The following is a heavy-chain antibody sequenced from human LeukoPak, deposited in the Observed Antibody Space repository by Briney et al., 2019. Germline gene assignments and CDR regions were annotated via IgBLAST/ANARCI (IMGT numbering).Heavy chain of an antibody. D-gene: IGHD6-19*01. CDR3: AKGGWLDD. V-gene: IGHV3-23*01. CDR2: ITGRSDKT. Sequence: GGSLRLSCAASGFNFNKYDMTWARQAPGKGLEWASTITGRSDKTYYTDSVKGRFVTSRDNSKDTLYLQMNSLRAEDTALYYCAKGGWLDDSGQGALVTVSS. J-gene: IGHJ4*02. CDR1: GFNFNKYD.